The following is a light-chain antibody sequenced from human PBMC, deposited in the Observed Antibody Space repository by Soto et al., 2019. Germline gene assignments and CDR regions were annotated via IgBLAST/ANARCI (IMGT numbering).Light chain of an antibody. CDR3: QQYNSYWT. CDR1: QSISSR. CDR2: KAS. Sequence: DIQMTQSPSTLSASVGDRVTITCRASQSISSRLAWYQQKPGKAPKLLIYKASSLESGVPSRFSGSGSETEFTLTISSLQPDDFATYYCQQYNSYWTFGQGTKVEIK. J-gene: IGKJ1*01. V-gene: IGKV1-5*03.